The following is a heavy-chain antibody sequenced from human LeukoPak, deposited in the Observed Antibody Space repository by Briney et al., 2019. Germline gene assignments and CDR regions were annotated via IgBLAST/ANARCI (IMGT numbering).Heavy chain of an antibody. D-gene: IGHD2-15*01. CDR1: GYTFTGYY. CDR3: ARDPVPLGCCSGGSCYTQFDP. CDR2: INPNSGGT. V-gene: IGHV1-2*06. J-gene: IGHJ5*02. Sequence: ASVKVSCKASGYTFTGYYMHWVRQAPGQGLEWMGRINPNSGGTNYAQKFQGRVTMTRDTSISTAYMELSRLRSDDTAVYYCARDPVPLGCCSGGSCYTQFDPWGQGTLVTVSS.